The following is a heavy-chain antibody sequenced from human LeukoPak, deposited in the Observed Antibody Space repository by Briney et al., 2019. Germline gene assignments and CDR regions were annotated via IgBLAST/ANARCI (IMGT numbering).Heavy chain of an antibody. CDR1: GFTFSTYW. CDR3: ATDRDNSDWQKRFDS. V-gene: IGHV3-7*01. D-gene: IGHD2-21*02. CDR2: INQDASEI. Sequence: GGSLRLSCAASGFTFSTYWMNWYRQAPGKGLEWVGNINQDASEINYVDSVRGRFTISRDDAKNSLHLQMNSLRAEDTAVYYCATDRDNSDWQKRFDSWGQGTLVTVSS. J-gene: IGHJ4*02.